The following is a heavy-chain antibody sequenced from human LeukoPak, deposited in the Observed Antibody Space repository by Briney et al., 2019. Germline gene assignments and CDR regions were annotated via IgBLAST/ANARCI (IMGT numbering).Heavy chain of an antibody. CDR2: ISSSSSYI. CDR3: ASGWQFLEWLLYYGMDV. V-gene: IGHV3-21*01. J-gene: IGHJ6*02. Sequence: GGSLRLSCAASGFTFSSYSMNWVRQAPGKGLGWVSSISSSSSYIYHADSVKGRFTISRDNAKNPLYLQMNSLRAEDTAVYYCASGWQFLEWLLYYGMDVWGQGTTVTVSS. D-gene: IGHD3-3*01. CDR1: GFTFSSYS.